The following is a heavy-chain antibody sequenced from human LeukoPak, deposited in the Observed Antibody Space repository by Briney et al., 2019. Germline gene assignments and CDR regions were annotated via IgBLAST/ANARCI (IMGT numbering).Heavy chain of an antibody. V-gene: IGHV4-39*01. D-gene: IGHD3-16*02. Sequence: SETLSLTCTVSGGSISSSRYYWGWIRQPPGKGLGGIGSIYYSGSTYYNPSLKSRVTISVDTSKNQFSLKLSSVTAADTAVYSCARQEYDYVWGSYRLYYFDYWGQGTLVTVSS. CDR3: ARQEYDYVWGSYRLYYFDY. J-gene: IGHJ4*02. CDR1: GGSISSSRYY. CDR2: IYYSGST.